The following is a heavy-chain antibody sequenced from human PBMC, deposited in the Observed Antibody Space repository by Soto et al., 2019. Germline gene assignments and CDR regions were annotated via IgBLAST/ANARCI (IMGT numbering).Heavy chain of an antibody. CDR2: IYYSGST. V-gene: IGHV4-30-4*01. D-gene: IGHD3-10*01. Sequence: SETLSLTCAVSGGSISSGDYYWSWIRQPPGKGLEWIGYIYYSGSTYYNPSLKSRVTISVDTSKNQFSLKLSSVTAADTAVYYCARVGFGELLAHGMDVWGQGTTVTVSS. CDR3: ARVGFGELLAHGMDV. J-gene: IGHJ6*02. CDR1: GGSISSGDYY.